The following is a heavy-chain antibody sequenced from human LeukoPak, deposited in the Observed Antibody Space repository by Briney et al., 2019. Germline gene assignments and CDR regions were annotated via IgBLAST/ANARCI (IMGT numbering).Heavy chain of an antibody. D-gene: IGHD3-10*01. CDR1: GGSCRGYY. V-gene: IGHV4-34*01. CDR3: ARRSTGSDYYMDV. Sequence: SETLSLTCAVYGGSCRGYYWSWIRQPPGKGLEWIGEINHSGSTNYNPSLKSRVTISVDTSKNQFSLKLSSVTAADTAVYYRARRSTGSDYYMDVWGKGTTVTVSS. CDR2: INHSGST. J-gene: IGHJ6*03.